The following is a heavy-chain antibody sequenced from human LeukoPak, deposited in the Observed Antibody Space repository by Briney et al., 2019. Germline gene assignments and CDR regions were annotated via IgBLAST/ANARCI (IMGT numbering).Heavy chain of an antibody. Sequence: GGSLRLSCAASGFXFSHSWITWIRQAPGKGLEWVAHIKEDGTDEYYVDSVKGRFTISRDNAKNSLSLQMNSLRVEDTAVYYCARWNNDWEFDYWGQGTLVTVSS. D-gene: IGHD1/OR15-1a*01. V-gene: IGHV3-7*05. CDR2: IKEDGTDE. CDR3: ARWNNDWEFDY. CDR1: GFXFSHSW. J-gene: IGHJ4*02.